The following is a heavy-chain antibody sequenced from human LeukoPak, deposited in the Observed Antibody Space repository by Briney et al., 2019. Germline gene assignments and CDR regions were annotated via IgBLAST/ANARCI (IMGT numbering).Heavy chain of an antibody. CDR2: IYSSGST. V-gene: IGHV4-59*10. CDR1: GGSFSGYY. Sequence: SETLSLTCAVYGGSFSGYYWSWIRQPPGKGLEWNGRIYSSGSTNYNPSLKSRVTMSVDTSKNQFSLKLSSVTAADTAVYYCARGGKATVVTVWGQGTLVTVSS. D-gene: IGHD4-23*01. J-gene: IGHJ4*02. CDR3: ARGGKATVVTV.